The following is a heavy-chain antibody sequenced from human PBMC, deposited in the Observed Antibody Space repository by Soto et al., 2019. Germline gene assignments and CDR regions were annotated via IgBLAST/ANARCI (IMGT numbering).Heavy chain of an antibody. D-gene: IGHD3-10*01. CDR2: IISIFGTA. V-gene: IGHV1-69*12. CDR3: ARHGSEPRYYFAGIDV. Sequence: QVQLVQSGAEVKKPGSSVKVSCKASGGTFSSYAISWVRQAPGQGLEWMGGIISIFGTANYAQKFQGRVTITADEATTTAYMELSSLRSEDTAVYYCARHGSEPRYYFAGIDVWGQGTTVTVSS. CDR1: GGTFSSYA. J-gene: IGHJ6*02.